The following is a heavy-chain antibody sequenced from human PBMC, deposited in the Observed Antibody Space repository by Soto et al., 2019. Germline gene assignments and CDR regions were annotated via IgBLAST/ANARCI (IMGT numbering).Heavy chain of an antibody. V-gene: IGHV1-69*02. J-gene: IGHJ4*02. D-gene: IGHD2-15*01. Sequence: QVQLVHSGAEVKKPGSSVKVSCKASGGTFSSYTISWVRQAPGQGLEWMGRIIPILGIANYAQKFQGRVTITADKSTSTAYMELSSLRSEDTAVYYCASVGYCSGGSCYSRPEYYFDYWGQGTLVTVSS. CDR1: GGTFSSYT. CDR2: IIPILGIA. CDR3: ASVGYCSGGSCYSRPEYYFDY.